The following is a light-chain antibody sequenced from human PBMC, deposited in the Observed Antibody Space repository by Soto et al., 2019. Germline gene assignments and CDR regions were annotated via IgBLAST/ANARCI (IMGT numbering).Light chain of an antibody. CDR3: QQYNNWPRKT. CDR2: GAS. CDR1: QSVSSN. J-gene: IGKJ1*01. V-gene: IGKV3-15*01. Sequence: EVVLAQSPGTLSLTPGERATLSFRAIQSVSSNLAWYQQKPGQAPRLLIYGASTRATGIPARFSGSGSGTEFTLTISSLQSEDFAVYYCQQYNNWPRKTFGQGTKVDI.